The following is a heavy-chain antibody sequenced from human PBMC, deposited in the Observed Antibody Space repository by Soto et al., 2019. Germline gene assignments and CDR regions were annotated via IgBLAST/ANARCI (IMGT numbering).Heavy chain of an antibody. V-gene: IGHV1-69*02. CDR1: GGTFSSYT. J-gene: IGHJ4*02. CDR2: IIPILGIA. CDR3: ASPAYGDYGVDY. D-gene: IGHD4-17*01. Sequence: QVQLVQSGAEVKKPGSSVKVSCKASGGTFSSYTISWVRQAPGQGLEWMGRIIPILGIANYAQKFQGRVTITADKSTSTAYMELSSLRSEDTAVYYCASPAYGDYGVDYWGQGTLVTVSS.